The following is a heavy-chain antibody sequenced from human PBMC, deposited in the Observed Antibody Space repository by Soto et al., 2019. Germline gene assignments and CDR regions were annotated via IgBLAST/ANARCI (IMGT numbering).Heavy chain of an antibody. J-gene: IGHJ4*02. CDR3: AKDSIDGPYYFDY. D-gene: IGHD2-15*01. CDR2: ISYDGSNK. CDR1: GFTFSSYG. V-gene: IGHV3-30*18. Sequence: QVQLVESGGGVVQPGRSLRLSCAASGFTFSSYGMHWVRQAPGKGLEWVAVISYDGSNKYYADSVKGRFTISRDNSKNTLYLQMNSLRAEDTAVYYCAKDSIDGPYYFDYWGQGTLVTVSS.